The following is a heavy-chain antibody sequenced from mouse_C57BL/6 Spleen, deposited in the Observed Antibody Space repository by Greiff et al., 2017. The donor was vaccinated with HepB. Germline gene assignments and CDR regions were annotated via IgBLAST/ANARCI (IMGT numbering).Heavy chain of an antibody. D-gene: IGHD2-2*01. V-gene: IGHV1-19*01. Sequence: FQLQQSGPVLVKPGASVKMSCKASGYTFPDYYMNWVKQSHGKSLEWIGVINPYNGGTSYNQKFKGKATLTVDKSSSTAYMELNSLTSEDSAVYYCARRLPNYYAMDYWGQGTSVTVSS. CDR3: ARRLPNYYAMDY. CDR1: GYTFPDYY. J-gene: IGHJ4*01. CDR2: INPYNGGT.